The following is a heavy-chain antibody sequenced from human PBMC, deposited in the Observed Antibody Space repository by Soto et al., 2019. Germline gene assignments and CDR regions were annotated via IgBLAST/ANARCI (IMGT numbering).Heavy chain of an antibody. CDR1: GFTFSYFA. CDR2: TTGSGNNA. J-gene: IGHJ5*02. CDR3: AREVLNEGSFDP. V-gene: IGHV3-23*01. D-gene: IGHD2-8*02. Sequence: GGSLRLSCAASGFTFSYFAMSWVRQAPGKGLEWVSGTTGSGNNAYYADSVKGRFTISRDNSKNTLYLEMSNLRAEDTAVYYCAREVLNEGSFDPWGQGTLVTVSS.